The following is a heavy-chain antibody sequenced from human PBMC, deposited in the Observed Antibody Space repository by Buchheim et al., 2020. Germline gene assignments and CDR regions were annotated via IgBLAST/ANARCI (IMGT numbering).Heavy chain of an antibody. J-gene: IGHJ4*02. Sequence: QVQLVESGGGVVQPGRSLRLSCAASGFTFSSYGMHWVRQAPGKGLEWVAVISYDGSNKYYADSVKGRFTISRDNSKNTLYLQMNSLRAEDTAVYYCAKDRTRDGYNSLDYWGQGTL. CDR3: AKDRTRDGYNSLDY. V-gene: IGHV3-30*18. D-gene: IGHD5-24*01. CDR1: GFTFSSYG. CDR2: ISYDGSNK.